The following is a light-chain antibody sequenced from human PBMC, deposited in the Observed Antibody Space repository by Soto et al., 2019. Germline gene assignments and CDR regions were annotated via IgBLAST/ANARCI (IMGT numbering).Light chain of an antibody. CDR3: QQSYNTPRT. V-gene: IGKV1-39*01. CDR1: QSISTY. CDR2: SAS. J-gene: IGKJ3*01. Sequence: DIQMTQSPSSLSASMGDRVTITCRASQSISTYLNWYQQKPGKAPRLLIYSASTLQSGVPSRFSGSGSGTDFTLTISSLQPEDFATYFCQQSYNTPRTFGPGT.